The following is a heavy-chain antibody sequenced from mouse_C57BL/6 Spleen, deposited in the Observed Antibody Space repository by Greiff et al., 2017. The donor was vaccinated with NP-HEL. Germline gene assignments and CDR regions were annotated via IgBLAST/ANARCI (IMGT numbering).Heavy chain of an antibody. Sequence: QVQLKESGPGLVQPSQSLSITCTVSGFSLTSYGVHWVRQSPGKGLEWLGVIWSGGSTDYNAAFISRLSISKDNSKSQVFFKMNSLQADDTAIYYCARSPRLTVVAIYWYFDVWGTGTTVTVSS. CDR1: GFSLTSYG. J-gene: IGHJ1*03. CDR2: IWSGGST. V-gene: IGHV2-2*01. CDR3: ARSPRLTVVAIYWYFDV. D-gene: IGHD1-1*01.